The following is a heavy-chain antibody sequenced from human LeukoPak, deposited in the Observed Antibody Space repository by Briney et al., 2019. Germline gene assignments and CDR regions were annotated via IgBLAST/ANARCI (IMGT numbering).Heavy chain of an antibody. V-gene: IGHV1-69*01. Sequence: SSVKVSCKASGGTFSSYAISWVRQAPGQGLEWMGGIIPIFGTANYAQKFQGRVTITADESTSTAYMELSSLRSDDTAVYYCARDAEDTAMASWPWGQGTLVTVSS. CDR3: ARDAEDTAMASWP. D-gene: IGHD5-18*01. J-gene: IGHJ5*02. CDR1: GGTFSSYA. CDR2: IIPIFGTA.